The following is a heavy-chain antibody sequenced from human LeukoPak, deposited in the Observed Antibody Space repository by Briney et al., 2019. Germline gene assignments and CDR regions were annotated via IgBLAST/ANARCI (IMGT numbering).Heavy chain of an antibody. CDR1: GVSIGSGWY. V-gene: IGHV4-4*02. CDR2: IYHSGST. CDR3: ARIPGGIAVAGYRRGYYFDY. Sequence: SETLSLTCVVSGVSIGSGWYWSWVRQSPGKGLEWIGEIYHSGSTNYNPSLKSRVTISVDKSKNQFSLKLSSVTAADTAVYYCARIPGGIAVAGYRRGYYFDYWGQGTLVTVSS. D-gene: IGHD6-19*01. J-gene: IGHJ4*02.